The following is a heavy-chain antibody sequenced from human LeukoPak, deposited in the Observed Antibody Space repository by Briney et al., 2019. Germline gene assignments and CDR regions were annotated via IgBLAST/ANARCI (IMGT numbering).Heavy chain of an antibody. CDR2: ISGSGGST. CDR1: GFTFSSYA. Sequence: GGSLRLSCAASGFTFSSYAMSWVRQAPGKGLEWVSAISGSGGSTYYADSVKGRFTISRDNSKNTLYLQMNSLRAEDTAVHYCATEQGIAVAGSTDVWGKGTTVTVSS. V-gene: IGHV3-23*01. J-gene: IGHJ6*04. D-gene: IGHD6-19*01. CDR3: ATEQGIAVAGSTDV.